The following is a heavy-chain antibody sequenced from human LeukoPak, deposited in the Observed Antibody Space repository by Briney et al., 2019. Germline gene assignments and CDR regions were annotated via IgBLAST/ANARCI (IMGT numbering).Heavy chain of an antibody. CDR1: GFIFSNSG. V-gene: IGHV3-33*01. CDR3: ARNSGGRRYYFTE. D-gene: IGHD3-10*01. Sequence: GGSLRLSCAASGFIFSNSGMPWVRQAPGKGLEWVTVIYTDGSTKYYADSVKGRFTISRDNSQNTLYLQMNSLRAEDTAVYYCARNSGGRRYYFTEWGQGTLVTVSS. J-gene: IGHJ4*02. CDR2: IYTDGSTK.